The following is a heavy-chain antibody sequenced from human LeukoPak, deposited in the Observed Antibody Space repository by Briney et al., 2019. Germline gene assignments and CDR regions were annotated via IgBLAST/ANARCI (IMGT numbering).Heavy chain of an antibody. CDR3: ATDARPIVGASPFDY. CDR2: FDPEDGET. CDR1: GYTLTELS. V-gene: IGHV1-24*01. J-gene: IGHJ4*02. Sequence: ASVKVSCKVSGYTLTELSMHWVRQAPGKGLEWMGGFDPEDGETIYAQKFEGRVTMTEDTSTDTAYMELSSLRSEDTAVYYCATDARPIVGASPFDYWGQGTLVTVSS. D-gene: IGHD1-26*01.